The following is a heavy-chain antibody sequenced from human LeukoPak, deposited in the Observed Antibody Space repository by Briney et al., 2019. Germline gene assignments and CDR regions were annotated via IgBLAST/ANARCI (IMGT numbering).Heavy chain of an antibody. CDR1: GYTFTSYA. J-gene: IGHJ5*02. Sequence: GASVKVSCKASGYTFTSYAMHWVRQAPGQRLEWMGWINAGNGNTKYSQKFQGRVTMTTDTSTSTAYMELRSLRSDDTAVYYCARGSGWFGESERSFDPWGQGTLVTVSS. CDR3: ARGSGWFGESERSFDP. D-gene: IGHD3-10*01. V-gene: IGHV1-3*01. CDR2: INAGNGNT.